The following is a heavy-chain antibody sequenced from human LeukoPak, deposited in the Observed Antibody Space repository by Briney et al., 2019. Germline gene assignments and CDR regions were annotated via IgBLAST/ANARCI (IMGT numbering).Heavy chain of an antibody. CDR2: ISSSSSYI. J-gene: IGHJ4*02. V-gene: IGHV3-21*01. CDR1: GFTFSSYS. Sequence: GGSLRLSCAASGFTFSSYSMNWVRQAPGKGLEWVSSISSSSSYIYYADSVKGRFTISRDNAKNSLYLQMNSLRAEDTAVYYCARDPGQYYSILTGYSDYWGQGTLVTVSS. D-gene: IGHD3-9*01. CDR3: ARDPGQYYSILTGYSDY.